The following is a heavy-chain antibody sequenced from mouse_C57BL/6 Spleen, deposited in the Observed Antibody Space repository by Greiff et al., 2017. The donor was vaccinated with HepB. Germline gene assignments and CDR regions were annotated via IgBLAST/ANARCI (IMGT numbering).Heavy chain of an antibody. CDR1: GFTFSSYA. Sequence: DVMLVESGEGLVKPGGSLKLSCAASGFTFSSYAMSWVRQTPEKRLEWVAYISSGGEYIYYADTVKGRFTISRDNARNTLYLQMSSLKSEDTAMYYCTRDNYYGSREGYYFDYWGQGTTLTVSS. CDR3: TRDNYYGSREGYYFDY. D-gene: IGHD1-1*01. CDR2: ISSGGEYI. J-gene: IGHJ2*01. V-gene: IGHV5-9-1*02.